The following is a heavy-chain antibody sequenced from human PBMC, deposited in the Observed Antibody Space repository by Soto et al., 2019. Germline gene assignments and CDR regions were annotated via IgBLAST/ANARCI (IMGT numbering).Heavy chain of an antibody. CDR3: ARVVPPGIAAAGTSDY. J-gene: IGHJ4*02. CDR1: GFTFSSYS. V-gene: IGHV3-21*01. CDR2: ISSSSSYI. D-gene: IGHD6-13*01. Sequence: GGSLRLSCAASGFTFSSYSMNWVRQAPGKGLEWVSSISSSSSYIYYADSVKGRFTISRDNAKNSLYLQMNSLRAEDTAVYYCARVVPPGIAAAGTSDYWGQGTLVTVSS.